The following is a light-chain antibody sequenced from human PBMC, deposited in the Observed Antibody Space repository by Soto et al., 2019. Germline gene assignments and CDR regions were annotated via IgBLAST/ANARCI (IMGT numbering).Light chain of an antibody. CDR2: EVS. CDR3: SSSTSSYTLV. CDR1: SSDVGGYNY. Sequence: QSALTQPASVSGSPGQSITISCTGTSSDVGGYNYVSWYQQHPGKAPKLMIYEVSNRPSGVSNRFSGSKSSNTASLTISGLQAEDEADYYCSSSTSSYTLVFGTGTKVTVL. J-gene: IGLJ1*01. V-gene: IGLV2-14*01.